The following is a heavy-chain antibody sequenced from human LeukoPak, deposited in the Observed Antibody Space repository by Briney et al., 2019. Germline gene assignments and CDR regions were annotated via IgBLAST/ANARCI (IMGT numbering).Heavy chain of an antibody. CDR1: GYSFTSYW. CDR2: IYPGDSDT. Sequence: GESLKISCKGSGYSFTSYWIGWVRQMPGKGLEWMGIIYPGDSDTRYSPSFQGQVTISADKSISTAYLQWSSLKASDTAMYYCATHQGRNYYDSSGYFDYWGQGTLVTVSS. D-gene: IGHD3-22*01. V-gene: IGHV5-51*01. CDR3: ATHQGRNYYDSSGYFDY. J-gene: IGHJ4*02.